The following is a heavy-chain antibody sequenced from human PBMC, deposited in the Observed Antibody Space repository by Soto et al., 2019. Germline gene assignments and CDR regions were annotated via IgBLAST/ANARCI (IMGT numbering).Heavy chain of an antibody. CDR2: IKSKTDGGTT. CDR1: GFTFSNAW. D-gene: IGHD2-15*01. J-gene: IGHJ5*02. CDR3: TTDPFFPRQLRYCSGGSCYSSGSYNWFDP. Sequence: GGSLRLSCAASGFTFSNAWMSWVRQAPGKGLEWVGRIKSKTDGGTTDYAAPVKGRFTISRDDSKNTLYLQMNSLKTDDTAVYYCTTDPFFPRQLRYCSGGSCYSSGSYNWFDPWGQGTLVTVSS. V-gene: IGHV3-15*01.